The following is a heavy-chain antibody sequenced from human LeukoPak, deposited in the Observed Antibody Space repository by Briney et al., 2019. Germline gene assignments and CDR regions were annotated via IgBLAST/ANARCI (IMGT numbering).Heavy chain of an antibody. V-gene: IGHV3-23*01. Sequence: GGSLRLSCAASGLTLSRHAMTWVRQSPGKGLEWVSGITSSGGSTYYADSVKGRFTISRDNSKNTVFLQMNSLRAEDTAVYYCATRPPDDTYYGVFDYWGQGTLVTVSS. D-gene: IGHD3-10*01. CDR3: ATRPPDDTYYGVFDY. CDR1: GLTLSRHA. J-gene: IGHJ4*02. CDR2: ITSSGGST.